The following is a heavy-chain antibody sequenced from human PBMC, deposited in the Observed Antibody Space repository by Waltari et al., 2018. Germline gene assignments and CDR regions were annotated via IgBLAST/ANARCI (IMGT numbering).Heavy chain of an antibody. CDR2: VHHSGKT. Sequence: QVQLQESGQGLVQPSGTLSLTCAVPGDSISGHYWWSWVRQSPEKGLEWIGQVHHSGKTHYNPSLQSRVTISVDKPKNQFSLNLNSVTAADTAIYYCAGDRAIGLFFDYWGRGTLVTVSS. J-gene: IGHJ4*02. V-gene: IGHV4-4*02. CDR3: AGDRAIGLFFDY. CDR1: GDSISGHYW. D-gene: IGHD2-2*01.